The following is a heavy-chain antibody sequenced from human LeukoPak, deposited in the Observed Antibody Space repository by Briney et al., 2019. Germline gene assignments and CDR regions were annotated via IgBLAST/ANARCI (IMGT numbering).Heavy chain of an antibody. CDR2: IYTSGST. CDR3: ARAHPLMVRGVIGWFDP. D-gene: IGHD3-10*01. J-gene: IGHJ5*02. Sequence: SETLSLTCTVSGGSISSYYWSWIRQPAGKGLEWIGRIYTSGSTNYNPSLKSRVTISVDKSKNQFSLKLSSVTAADTAVYYCARAHPLMVRGVIGWFDPWGQGTLVTVSS. CDR1: GGSISSYY. V-gene: IGHV4-4*07.